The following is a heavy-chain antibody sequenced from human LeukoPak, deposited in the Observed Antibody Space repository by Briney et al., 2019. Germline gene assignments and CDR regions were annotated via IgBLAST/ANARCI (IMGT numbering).Heavy chain of an antibody. CDR2: IYYSGST. CDR1: GGFISSSRYY. Sequence: SETLSLTCTVSGGFISSSRYYWAWIRQPPGKGLEWIGSIYYSGSTYYNPSLKSRVTISVDTSKNQFSLKLSSVTAADSAVRYCASLQSYQGAFDFWGQGTMVTVSS. J-gene: IGHJ3*01. V-gene: IGHV4-39*01. D-gene: IGHD2-2*01. CDR3: ASLQSYQGAFDF.